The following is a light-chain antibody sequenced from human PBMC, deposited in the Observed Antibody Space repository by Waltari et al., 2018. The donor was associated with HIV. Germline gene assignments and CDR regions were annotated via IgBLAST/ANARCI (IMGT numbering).Light chain of an antibody. CDR2: AAS. V-gene: IGKV1-39*01. J-gene: IGKJ4*01. CDR1: QTINNY. Sequence: DIQMTQSPSSLSASVGDRVTITFRPSQTINNYLNWYQQKPGKAPKLLIYAASSLQSGVPSRFSGSGSGADFTLTISSLQPEDFATYYCQQSVSIPLTFGGGTKVEIK. CDR3: QQSVSIPLT.